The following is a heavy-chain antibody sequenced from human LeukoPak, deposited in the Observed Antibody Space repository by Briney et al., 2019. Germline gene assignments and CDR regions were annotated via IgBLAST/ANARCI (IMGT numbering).Heavy chain of an antibody. CDR2: IYKSGST. J-gene: IGHJ5*02. CDR3: ARWGGRITIFGVVTEYNWFDP. D-gene: IGHD3-3*01. V-gene: IGHV4-61*02. Sequence: SQTLSLTCTVSGGSITSGSYYWSWTGQPAGKGLEWIGRIYKSGSTNYNPSLKSRVTISVDTSKNQFSLKLSSVTAEDTAVYYCARWGGRITIFGVVTEYNWFDPWGQGTLVTVSS. CDR1: GGSITSGSYY.